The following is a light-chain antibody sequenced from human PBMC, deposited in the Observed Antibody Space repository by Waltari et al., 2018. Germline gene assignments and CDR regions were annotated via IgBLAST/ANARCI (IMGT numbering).Light chain of an antibody. V-gene: IGLV3-21*04. CDR2: YDS. J-gene: IGLJ2*01. CDR3: LVWHSTIDHQGV. CDR1: HLGRKR. Sequence: SYVVTQSPSVSVAPGKTARITCGGAHLGRKRVHWYQQRPGQAPVLVTSYDSVRPSGIPERFSGSNSGNTATLTISWVEAEDEADYYCLVWHSTIDHQGVFGGGTKLTVL.